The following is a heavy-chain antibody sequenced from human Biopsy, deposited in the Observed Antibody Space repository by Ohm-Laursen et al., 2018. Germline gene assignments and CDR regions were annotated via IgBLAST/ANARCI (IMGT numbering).Heavy chain of an antibody. CDR2: FDLDDGET. J-gene: IGHJ4*02. D-gene: IGHD1-1*01. Sequence: ASVKVSCKVSGYSLIELSMYWVRQAPGKGLEWMGSFDLDDGETINVQRFQGRVTMTADTSTNTAYMEVWRLRSDDTAVYYCAADINVWNVNYWGQGTQVIVSS. V-gene: IGHV1-24*01. CDR3: AADINVWNVNY. CDR1: GYSLIELS.